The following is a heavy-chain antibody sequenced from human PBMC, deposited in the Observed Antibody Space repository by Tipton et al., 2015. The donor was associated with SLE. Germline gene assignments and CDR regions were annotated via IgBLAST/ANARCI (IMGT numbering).Heavy chain of an antibody. D-gene: IGHD3-3*01. V-gene: IGHV4-61*02. CDR1: GGSISSGSSY. CDR2: IYKGGAT. J-gene: IGHJ6*03. CDR3: ARGLFLDDFWSGSGRPYYMDV. Sequence: TLSLTCTVSGGSISSGSSYWSWIRQPAGEGLEWIGRIYKGGATNFNPSLKSRVSMSRDTSKNQFSLRLNSVTAADTAVYYCARGLFLDDFWSGSGRPYYMDVWGKGTTVTVSS.